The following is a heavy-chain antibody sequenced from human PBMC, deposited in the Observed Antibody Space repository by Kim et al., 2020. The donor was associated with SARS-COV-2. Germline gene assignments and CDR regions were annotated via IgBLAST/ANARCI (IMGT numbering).Heavy chain of an antibody. D-gene: IGHD6-13*01. CDR3: AKEGIAAADYDY. J-gene: IGHJ4*02. V-gene: IGHV3-30*02. Sequence: YYSDSVNGQFTISRDNSKNTLYLQMNSLRAEDTAVYYCAKEGIAAADYDYWGQGTLVTVSS.